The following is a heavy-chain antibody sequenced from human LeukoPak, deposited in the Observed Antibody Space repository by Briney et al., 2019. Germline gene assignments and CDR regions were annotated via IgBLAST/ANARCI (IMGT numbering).Heavy chain of an antibody. CDR1: SGFISSYY. J-gene: IGHJ3*02. Sequence: SETLSLTCIVSSGFISSYYWSWIRQTPGKGLEWIAFINYSGRIKYNPSLQSRVSISLDTSKNHFSLQLRSVMAADTAVYYCARLVDYDNTGDPDIFDIWGQGTIVSIS. D-gene: IGHD3-22*01. CDR2: INYSGRI. CDR3: ARLVDYDNTGDPDIFDI. V-gene: IGHV4-59*01.